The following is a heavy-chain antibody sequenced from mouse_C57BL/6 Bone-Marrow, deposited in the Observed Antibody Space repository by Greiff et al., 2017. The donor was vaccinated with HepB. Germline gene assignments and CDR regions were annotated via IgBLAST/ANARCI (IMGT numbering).Heavy chain of an antibody. CDR2: IYPGDGDT. CDR3: ARYRTTVVARWYFDV. CDR1: GYAFSSYW. V-gene: IGHV1-80*01. D-gene: IGHD1-1*01. J-gene: IGHJ1*03. Sequence: QVQLQQSGAELVKPGASVKISCKASGYAFSSYWMNWVKQRPGKGLEWIGQIYPGDGDTNYNGKFKGKATLTADKSSSTAYMQRSSLTSEESAVYFCARYRTTVVARWYFDVWGTGTTVTVSS.